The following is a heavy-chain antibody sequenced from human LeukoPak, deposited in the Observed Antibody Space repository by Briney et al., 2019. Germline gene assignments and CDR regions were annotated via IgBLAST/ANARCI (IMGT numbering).Heavy chain of an antibody. Sequence: GGSLRLSCAASGFTLSSYAMSWVRQAPGKGLEWVSGIGGSGDITYYADSMKGRFTISRDNSKNTLYLQMNSLRAEDTAVYYCGRDGVPPCGADCPAFDYWGQGTLVTVSS. CDR1: GFTLSSYA. V-gene: IGHV3-23*01. CDR3: GRDGVPPCGADCPAFDY. J-gene: IGHJ4*02. D-gene: IGHD2-21*02. CDR2: IGGSGDIT.